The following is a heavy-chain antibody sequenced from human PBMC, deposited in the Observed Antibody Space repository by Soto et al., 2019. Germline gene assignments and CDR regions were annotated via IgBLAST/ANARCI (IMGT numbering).Heavy chain of an antibody. Sequence: ASVKVSCKASGYTFTSYSISWVRQAPGQGLEWMGWISTNDGNTNYAQKLQGRVTMTTDTSTSTAYMELRSLRSDDTAVYYCARVSSGWYYWFDPWGQGTLVTVSS. J-gene: IGHJ5*02. D-gene: IGHD6-19*01. V-gene: IGHV1-18*01. CDR2: ISTNDGNT. CDR3: ARVSSGWYYWFDP. CDR1: GYTFTSYS.